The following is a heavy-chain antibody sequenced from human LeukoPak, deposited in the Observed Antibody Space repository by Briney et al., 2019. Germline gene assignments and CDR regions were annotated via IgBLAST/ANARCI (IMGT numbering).Heavy chain of an antibody. CDR3: TRLVGATILGDY. J-gene: IGHJ4*02. CDR2: IRSKANTYAT. CDR1: GFTFSGSA. D-gene: IGHD1-26*01. V-gene: IGHV3-73*01. Sequence: GGSLRLSCAASGFTFSGSAMHWVRHASGKGLEWVGRIRSKANTYATAYAASVKCRFTISRDDSKNTAYLQMNSLKAKDTAVYYCTRLVGATILGDYWGQGTLVTVSS.